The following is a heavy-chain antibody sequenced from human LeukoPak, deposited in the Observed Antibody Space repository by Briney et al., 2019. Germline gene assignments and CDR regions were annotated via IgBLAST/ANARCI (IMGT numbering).Heavy chain of an antibody. D-gene: IGHD5-24*01. J-gene: IGHJ4*02. CDR2: ISAYNGNT. CDR3: ARSRGRRDGYNYGYFDY. V-gene: IGHV1-18*01. CDR1: GYTFTSYG. Sequence: VASVKVSCKASGYTFTSYGISWVRQAPGQGLEWMGWISAYNGNTNYAQKLQGRVTMTTDTSTSTAYMELRSLRSDDTAVYYCARSRGRRDGYNYGYFDYWGQGTLVTVSS.